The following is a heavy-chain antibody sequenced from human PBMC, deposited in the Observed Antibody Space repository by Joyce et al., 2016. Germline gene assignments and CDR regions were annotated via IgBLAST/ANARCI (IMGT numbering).Heavy chain of an antibody. Sequence: QVQVVQSGAEVKRPGASVKVSCRGFRYTFTSYAIHWLRQAPGQGLDWMGWINPGNGLTWFSQKFQDRINITSDTAAKTVYMELSSLRSEDTAIYYCARDISVVTMMVGPAFWGQGTLVTVSS. V-gene: IGHV1-3*01. D-gene: IGHD3-22*01. CDR2: INPGNGLT. CDR3: ARDISVVTMMVGPAF. J-gene: IGHJ4*02. CDR1: RYTFTSYA.